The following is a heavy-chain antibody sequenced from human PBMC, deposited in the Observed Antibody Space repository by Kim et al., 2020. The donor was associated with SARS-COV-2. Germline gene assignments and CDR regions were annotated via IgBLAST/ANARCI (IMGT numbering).Heavy chain of an antibody. J-gene: IGHJ6*02. Sequence: GGSLRLSCAASGFTFSSYWMQWVRQAPGKGLVWVSVIKSDGSSTNYADSVKGRITISRDNAKNTLYLQMNSLRAEDTAVYYCARESHYAMVVWGQGTTVTVSS. CDR3: ARESHYAMVV. CDR1: GFTFSSYW. CDR2: IKSDGSST. V-gene: IGHV3-74*01.